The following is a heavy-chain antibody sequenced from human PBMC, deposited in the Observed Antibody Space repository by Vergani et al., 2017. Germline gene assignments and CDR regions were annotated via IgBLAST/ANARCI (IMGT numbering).Heavy chain of an antibody. Sequence: QVQLVQSGAEVKKPGSSVKVSCKASGGTFSSYAISWVRQAPGQGLEWMGGIIPIFGIANYAQKFQGRVTITADKSTSTAYMELSSLRSEDTAVYYCAREVLGVVVITTSHAFDIWGQGTMVTVSS. D-gene: IGHD3-22*01. V-gene: IGHV1-69*17. J-gene: IGHJ3*02. CDR3: AREVLGVVVITTSHAFDI. CDR1: GGTFSSYA. CDR2: IIPIFGIA.